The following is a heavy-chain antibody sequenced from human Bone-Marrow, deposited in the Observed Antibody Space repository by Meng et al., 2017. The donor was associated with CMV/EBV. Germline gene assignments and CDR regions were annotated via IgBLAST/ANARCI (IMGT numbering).Heavy chain of an antibody. CDR1: GFTFSSFA. V-gene: IGHV3-23*01. D-gene: IGHD1-7*01. J-gene: IGHJ4*02. CDR3: AKEIITGTTAGFDY. Sequence: GGSLRLSCAASGFTFSSFAMSWVRQAPGKGLEWVSTISGSGGTTYYADSVKGRFTISRDNSKNTLYLQMNSLRAEDTAVYYCAKEIITGTTAGFDYWGQGTLVTVSS. CDR2: ISGSGGTT.